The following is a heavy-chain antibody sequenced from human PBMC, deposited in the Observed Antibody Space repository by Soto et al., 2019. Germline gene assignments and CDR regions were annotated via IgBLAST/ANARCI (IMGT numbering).Heavy chain of an antibody. V-gene: IGHV3-23*01. CDR1: GVTFSSFV. Sequence: GGSLRLCCAASGVTFSSFVMNGVRQAPGEGLEWVSTVSPGGDVSHYTDSVKGRFTISRDNSRRTLHLQMDSLRAEDAAVYFCVRRAITATTNWGAFDVWGQGTVVTVSS. J-gene: IGHJ3*01. CDR2: VSPGGDVS. CDR3: VRRAITATTNWGAFDV. D-gene: IGHD1-20*01.